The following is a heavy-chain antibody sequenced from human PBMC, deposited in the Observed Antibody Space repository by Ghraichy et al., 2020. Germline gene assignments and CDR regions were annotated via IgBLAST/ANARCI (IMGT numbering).Heavy chain of an antibody. J-gene: IGHJ5*01. CDR1: GGSVNSGNFY. CDR2: AYDGVTT. V-gene: IGHV4-61*01. D-gene: IGHD3-3*01. Sequence: SETLSLTCTVSGGSVNSGNFYWSWIRQSPGGGLEWIGYAYDGVTTNYNPALGGRVTISADASKKQFSLTLHSATAADTAFYFCARGNRFLDQSWWFDSWGQGTLVTVSS. CDR3: ARGNRFLDQSWWFDS.